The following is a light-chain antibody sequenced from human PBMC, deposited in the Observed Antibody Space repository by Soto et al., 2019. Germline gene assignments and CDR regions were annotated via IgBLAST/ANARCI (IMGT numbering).Light chain of an antibody. J-gene: IGKJ4*01. Sequence: EIVLTQSPGTLSLSPGERATLSCRASQSVSSSYLAWYQQNPGQAPRHLIYGASSRATGIPDRFSGSGSGTEFTLTISRMEAEDFAVYYCQQYGSVPFALTFGGGTKVEIK. CDR1: QSVSSSY. CDR2: GAS. CDR3: QQYGSVPFALT. V-gene: IGKV3-20*01.